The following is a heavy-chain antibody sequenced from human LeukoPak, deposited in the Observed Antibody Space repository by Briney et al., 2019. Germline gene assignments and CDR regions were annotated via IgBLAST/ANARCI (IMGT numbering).Heavy chain of an antibody. CDR1: GFTFSSYA. CDR3: AKDQAVAGVPDAFDI. J-gene: IGHJ3*02. D-gene: IGHD6-19*01. V-gene: IGHV3-23*01. CDR2: ISGSGGST. Sequence: GGSLRLSCAASGFTFSSYAMSWVRQAPGKGLEWVSAISGSGGSTYYADSVKGWFAISRDNSKNTLYLQMNSLRAEDTAVYYCAKDQAVAGVPDAFDIWGQGTMVTVSS.